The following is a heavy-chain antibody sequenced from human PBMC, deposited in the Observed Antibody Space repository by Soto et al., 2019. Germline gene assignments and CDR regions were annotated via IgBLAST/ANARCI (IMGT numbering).Heavy chain of an antibody. CDR1: GFTFSDYY. CDR2: ISPRSSAI. CDR3: AREVVPPARGDAFDI. D-gene: IGHD2-2*01. V-gene: IGHV3-11*01. Sequence: QVQLVESGGGLVKPGGSLRLSCAASGFTFSDYYMTWIRQAPGKGLEWVSYISPRSSAIYYADSVKGRFTISRDNAKNSLYLQMNSLRVGDTAVYFCAREVVPPARGDAFDIWGLGTMVTVSS. J-gene: IGHJ3*02.